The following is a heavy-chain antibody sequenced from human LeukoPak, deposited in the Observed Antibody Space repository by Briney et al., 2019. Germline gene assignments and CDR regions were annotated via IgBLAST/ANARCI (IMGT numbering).Heavy chain of an antibody. D-gene: IGHD3-22*01. J-gene: IGHJ4*02. CDR3: AKDQTYYYDNTGYY. Sequence: PGGSLRLSCAASGFTFSSYSMNWVRQAPGKGLEWVSYISSSSSTIYYADSVKGRFTISRDNAKNSLYLQMNSLRAEDTAVYYCAKDQTYYYDNTGYYWGQGTLVTVSS. CDR2: ISSSSSTI. CDR1: GFTFSSYS. V-gene: IGHV3-48*01.